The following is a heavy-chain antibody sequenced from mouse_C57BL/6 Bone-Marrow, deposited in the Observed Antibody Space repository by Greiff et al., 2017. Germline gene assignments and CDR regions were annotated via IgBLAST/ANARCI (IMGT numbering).Heavy chain of an antibody. CDR1: GFTFSSYT. CDR2: ISGGGGNT. Sequence: DVMLVESGGGLVKPGGSLKLSCAASGFTFSSYTMSWVRQTPEKRLGGVATISGGGGNTYYPDSVKGRFTISRDNAKNTLYLQMSSLRSEDTALYYCARTYYAMDYWGQGTSVTVSS. J-gene: IGHJ4*01. CDR3: ARTYYAMDY. V-gene: IGHV5-9*01.